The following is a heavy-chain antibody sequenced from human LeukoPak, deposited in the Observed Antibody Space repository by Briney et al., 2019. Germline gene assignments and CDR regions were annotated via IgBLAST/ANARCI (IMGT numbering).Heavy chain of an antibody. D-gene: IGHD3-3*01. J-gene: IGHJ6*02. Sequence: NYAMKWVRQAPGKGLEWVSGFTGSGGGCTYFADSVKGRFTISRDRPKNTLFLQMNSLRAEDTAVYYCAKDNSHVGDSEERATYGLDVWGQGTTVTVAS. CDR1: NYA. CDR2: FTGSGGGCT. CDR3: AKDNSHVGDSEERATYGLDV. V-gene: IGHV3-23*01.